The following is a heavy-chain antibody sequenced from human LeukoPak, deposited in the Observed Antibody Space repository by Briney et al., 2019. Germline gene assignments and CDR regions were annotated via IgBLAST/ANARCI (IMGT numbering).Heavy chain of an antibody. CDR3: ARERFAGGYRYLGY. V-gene: IGHV4-31*03. CDR1: GGSINSGGYF. J-gene: IGHJ4*02. CDR2: IYYTGST. Sequence: SQTLSLTCTVSGGSINSGGYFWNWIRQHPGRGLEWIGSIYYTGSTSYYPSLKSRLTISIATSKNQFSLRLNSVIAADTAVYYCARERFAGGYRYLGYWGQGTLVTVSS. D-gene: IGHD2-8*02.